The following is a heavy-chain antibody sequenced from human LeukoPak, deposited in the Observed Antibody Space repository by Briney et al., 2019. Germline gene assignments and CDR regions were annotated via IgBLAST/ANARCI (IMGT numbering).Heavy chain of an antibody. CDR1: GYTFTSCE. V-gene: IGHV1-18*01. CDR2: ISGYNGNT. CDR3: ARSGRGTYYYFDL. J-gene: IGHJ4*02. D-gene: IGHD5-12*01. Sequence: ASVKVSCKASGYTFTSCEINWVRQAPGHGLEWRGWISGYNGNTNYAQKFLGRVSMTAETATSTAYMELRSLTSDDTAMYYCARSGRGTYYYFDLWGQGTLVTVSS.